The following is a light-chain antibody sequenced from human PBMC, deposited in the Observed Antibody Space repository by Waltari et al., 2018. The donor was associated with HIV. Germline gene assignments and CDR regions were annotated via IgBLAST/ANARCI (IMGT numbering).Light chain of an antibody. CDR3: QTWVTGFWV. CDR1: SGHSSFA. Sequence: QLVLTQSPSASASLGASVNLTCILSSGHSSFAIAWHQQQPEKGPRCLVQVNGDGSQNKGEGVPSRFSGSSSWAERYLTSSSLQCEDEADYYCQTWVTGFWVFGGGTKLTVL. CDR2: VNGDGSQ. J-gene: IGLJ3*02. V-gene: IGLV4-69*01.